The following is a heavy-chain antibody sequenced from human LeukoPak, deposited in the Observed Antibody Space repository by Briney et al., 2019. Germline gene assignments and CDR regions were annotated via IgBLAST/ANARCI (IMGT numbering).Heavy chain of an antibody. D-gene: IGHD1-26*01. CDR1: GFTFSSYG. J-gene: IGHJ4*02. CDR3: ASALRIYYYFDY. V-gene: IGHV3-30*02. CDR2: IRDDGSNK. Sequence: PGGSLRLSCAASGFTFSSYGMHWVRQAPGKGLEWVAFIRDDGSNKYHADSVKGRFTISRDNSKNTLYLQMNSLRAEDTAVYYCASALRIYYYFDYWGQGTLVTVSS.